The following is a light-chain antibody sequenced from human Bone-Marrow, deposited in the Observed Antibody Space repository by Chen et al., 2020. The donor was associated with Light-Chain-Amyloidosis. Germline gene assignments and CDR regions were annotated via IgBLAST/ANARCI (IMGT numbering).Light chain of an antibody. CDR3: QQYGRSPLT. CDR1: KTISSND. Sequence: EIVLTQSPGTLSLSPGEGANLSCRASKTISSNDLTWYQQKFGQAPRLLIYGSSRRATGIPVRLTGGVCGTDFTLTINRLEPEDIAMYYCQQYGRSPLTCGAGTKMGIK. V-gene: IGKV3-20*01. J-gene: IGKJ4*01. CDR2: GSS.